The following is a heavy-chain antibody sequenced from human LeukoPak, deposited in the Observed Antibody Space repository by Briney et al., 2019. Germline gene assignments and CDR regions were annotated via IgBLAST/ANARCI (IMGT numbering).Heavy chain of an antibody. J-gene: IGHJ5*02. CDR1: GFTFDDYG. CDR2: INWNGGST. Sequence: PGGSLRLSCAASGFTFDDYGMSWVRQAPGKGLEWVSGINWNGGSTGYADSVKGRFTISRDNAKNSLYLQMNSLRAEGTALYHCARRYCSSISIKQGPCFDPWGQGTLVTVSS. CDR3: ARRYCSSISIKQGPCFDP. D-gene: IGHD2-2*01. V-gene: IGHV3-20*01.